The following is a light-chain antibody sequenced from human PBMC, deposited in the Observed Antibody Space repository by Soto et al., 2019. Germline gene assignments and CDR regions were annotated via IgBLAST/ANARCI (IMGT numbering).Light chain of an antibody. V-gene: IGKV1-5*03. Sequence: DIQMTQSPSTLSASVGDRVTITCRASQSISSWLAWYQQKPGKAPKILIYNVSTVESGVPTRFSGSGSGTEFTITISRLQSDAFATYCFQQYNSYPVTFGQGTKLEIK. CDR1: QSISSW. CDR2: NVS. CDR3: QQYNSYPVT. J-gene: IGKJ2*01.